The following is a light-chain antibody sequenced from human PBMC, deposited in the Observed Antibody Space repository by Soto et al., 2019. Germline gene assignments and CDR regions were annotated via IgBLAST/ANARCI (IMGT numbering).Light chain of an antibody. J-gene: IGKJ1*01. V-gene: IGKV3-20*01. CDR2: GAS. CDR1: QSVISTY. CDR3: QQYFDSRGT. Sequence: EIVLTQSPGTLSLSPGERATLSCRASQSVISTYLAWYQQKPGQAPRLLIYGASSRAAGIPDRFSGSGSGTDFTLTISRLEHDDFAVYYCQQYFDSRGTFGQGTKVEIK.